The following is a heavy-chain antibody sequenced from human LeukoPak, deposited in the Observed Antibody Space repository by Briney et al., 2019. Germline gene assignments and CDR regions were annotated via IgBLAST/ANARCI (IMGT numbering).Heavy chain of an antibody. Sequence: SETLSLTCSVSGGPLRSYYWSWIRQPPGKGLEWMWDIYNSGSTNNTPSPKSRVPISVDTSKNQFSLKLRSVTAADTAVYLCARVNTAVATFDTWGQGKLVTVSS. CDR1: GGPLRSYY. D-gene: IGHD5-18*01. J-gene: IGHJ4*02. CDR2: IYNSGST. CDR3: ARVNTAVATFDT. V-gene: IGHV4-59*13.